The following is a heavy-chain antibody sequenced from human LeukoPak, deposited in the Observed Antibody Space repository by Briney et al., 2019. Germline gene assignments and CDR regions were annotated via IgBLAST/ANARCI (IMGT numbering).Heavy chain of an antibody. CDR2: VSISSGTI. D-gene: IGHD5-18*01. CDR3: ARVERGYNYDSDY. Sequence: GGSLRLSCAASGFTFSGHNMNWVRQAPGKGLEWISFVSISSGTIYYADSVNGRFTISRDNAKNSLYLQMNSLRAEDTAVYYCARVERGYNYDSDYWGQGTLVTVSS. CDR1: GFTFSGHN. J-gene: IGHJ4*02. V-gene: IGHV3-48*04.